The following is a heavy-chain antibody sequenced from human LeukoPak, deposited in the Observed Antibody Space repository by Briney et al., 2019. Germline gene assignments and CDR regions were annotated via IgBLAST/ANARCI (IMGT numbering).Heavy chain of an antibody. Sequence: GGSLRLSCAASGFTVSNKYMTWVRQAPGKGPEWVSLIYSDGRTYYADSVKGRCTISRDNSKNTLYLQMNSLRVGDTAVYFCARGLSLSGYLDAFDIWGQGTMVTVSS. V-gene: IGHV3-53*01. CDR3: ARGLSLSGYLDAFDI. CDR1: GFTVSNKY. D-gene: IGHD3-22*01. J-gene: IGHJ3*02. CDR2: IYSDGRT.